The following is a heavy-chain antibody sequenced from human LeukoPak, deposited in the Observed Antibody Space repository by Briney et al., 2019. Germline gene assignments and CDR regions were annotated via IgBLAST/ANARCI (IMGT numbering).Heavy chain of an antibody. CDR2: ISGDGGST. D-gene: IGHD6-13*01. Sequence: PGGSLRLSCAASGFTFDDYAMHWVRQAPGKGLEWVSLISGDGGSTYYADSVKGRFTISRDNSKNSLYLQMNSLRTEDTALYYCAKDREPGIAAAGEFDYWGQETLVTVSS. CDR1: GFTFDDYA. J-gene: IGHJ4*02. V-gene: IGHV3-43*02. CDR3: AKDREPGIAAAGEFDY.